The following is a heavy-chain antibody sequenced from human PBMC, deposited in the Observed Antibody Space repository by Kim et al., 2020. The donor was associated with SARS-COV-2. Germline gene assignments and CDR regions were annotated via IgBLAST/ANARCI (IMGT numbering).Heavy chain of an antibody. CDR2: ISSSGSTI. CDR1: GFTFSDYY. D-gene: IGHD6-6*01. V-gene: IGHV3-11*01. Sequence: GGSLRLSCAASGFTFSDYYMSWIRQAPGKGLEWVSYISSSGSTIYYADSVKGRFTISRDNAKNSLYLQMNSLRAEDTAVYYCAREGAYSSSSDSHFDYWGQGTLVTVSS. J-gene: IGHJ4*02. CDR3: AREGAYSSSSDSHFDY.